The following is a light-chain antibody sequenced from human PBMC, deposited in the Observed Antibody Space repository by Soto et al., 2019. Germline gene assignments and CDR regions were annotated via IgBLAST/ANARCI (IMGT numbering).Light chain of an antibody. CDR3: QSYGSSLSVV. CDR1: SSNIGAGYD. V-gene: IGLV1-40*01. Sequence: QSVLTQPPSVSGAPGQRVTISCTGSSSNIGAGYDVHWYQQLPGTAPKLLIYGNSNRPSGVPDRFSGSKSGTSASLAITKLQAEDEADYYCQSYGSSLSVVFGGGTKLTVL. J-gene: IGLJ2*01. CDR2: GNS.